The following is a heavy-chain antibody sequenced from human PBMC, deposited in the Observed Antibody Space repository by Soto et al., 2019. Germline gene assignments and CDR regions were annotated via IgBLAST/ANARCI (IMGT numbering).Heavy chain of an antibody. CDR3: VSGSLGTSGNWFDP. J-gene: IGHJ5*02. D-gene: IGHD2-2*01. V-gene: IGHV4-59*01. Sequence: QVQLQESGPGLVKPSETLSLTCTVSGGSISSYYWSWIRQPPGKGLEWIGYIYYSGRTNYNPSLKSRVTISVATSKNHCSLRLSSVTAADTAVYYCVSGSLGTSGNWFDPWGQGTLVTVSS. CDR1: GGSISSYY. CDR2: IYYSGRT.